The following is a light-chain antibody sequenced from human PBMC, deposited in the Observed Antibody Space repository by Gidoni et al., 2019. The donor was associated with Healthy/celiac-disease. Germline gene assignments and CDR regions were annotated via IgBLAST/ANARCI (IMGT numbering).Light chain of an antibody. CDR3: SSYTSSTPYV. Sequence: VSGSPGQSITISCTGTSSDVGGYNYVSWYQQHPGKAPKLMIYAVSNRPSGVSNRFSGSKSGNTASLTISGLQAEDEADYYCSSYTSSTPYVFGTGTKVTVL. CDR1: SSDVGGYNY. J-gene: IGLJ1*01. CDR2: AVS. V-gene: IGLV2-14*01.